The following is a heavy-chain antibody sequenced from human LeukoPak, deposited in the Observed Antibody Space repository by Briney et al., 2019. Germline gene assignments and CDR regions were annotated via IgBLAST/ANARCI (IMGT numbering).Heavy chain of an antibody. CDR2: INPNSGGT. CDR3: ARDVIGYQLLSYLDY. CDR1: GYTFTGYY. D-gene: IGHD2-2*01. V-gene: IGHV1-2*02. Sequence: GASVKVSCKASGYTFTGYYMHWVRQAPGQGLEWMGWINPNSGGTNYAQKFQGRVTMTRDTSISTAYMELSRLRSDDTAVYYCARDVIGYQLLSYLDYWGQGTLVTVSS. J-gene: IGHJ4*02.